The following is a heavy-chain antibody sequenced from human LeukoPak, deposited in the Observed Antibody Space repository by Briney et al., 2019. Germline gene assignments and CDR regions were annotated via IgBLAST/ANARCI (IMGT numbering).Heavy chain of an antibody. J-gene: IGHJ4*02. CDR1: GFTCDDYG. Sequence: GGSLRLSCAASGFTCDDYGMSWVRQAPGKGLEWVSGINWNGGSTGYADSVKGRFTICRDNAKNSLYLQMNSLRAEDTALYYCARGFSSGYYYYWGQGTLVTVSS. V-gene: IGHV3-20*04. D-gene: IGHD3-22*01. CDR2: INWNGGST. CDR3: ARGFSSGYYYY.